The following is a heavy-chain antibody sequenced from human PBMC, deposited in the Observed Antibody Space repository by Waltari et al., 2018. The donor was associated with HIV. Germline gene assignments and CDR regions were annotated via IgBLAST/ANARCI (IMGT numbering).Heavy chain of an antibody. V-gene: IGHV3-33*01. CDR1: GFRVSDYG. CDR2: IWYDGSKK. J-gene: IGHJ3*01. D-gene: IGHD6-13*01. CDR3: ARVPFASSWSADSFDV. Sequence: VQLEESGGGVVQPGRSRRLSCAASGFRVSDYGMHWVPQDQGRGVQWVAVIWYDGSKKEYSDSVKVRFTISKDNSKNALFLQMNSLRVDDTAVYFCARVPFASSWSADSFDVWGPGTRITVSS.